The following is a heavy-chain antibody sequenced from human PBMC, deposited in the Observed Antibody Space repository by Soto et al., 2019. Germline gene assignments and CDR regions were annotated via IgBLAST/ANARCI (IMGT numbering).Heavy chain of an antibody. D-gene: IGHD6-13*01. CDR1: GGSFSGYY. V-gene: IGHV4-34*01. J-gene: IGHJ6*02. CDR2: INHSGST. Sequence: SETLSLTFAVYGGSFSGYYWSLIRQPPGKGLEWIGEINHSGSTNYNPSLKSRVTISVDTSKNQFSLRLSSVTAADTAVYYCAKGPIAAPRAYYYYGMDVWGQGTTVT. CDR3: AKGPIAAPRAYYYYGMDV.